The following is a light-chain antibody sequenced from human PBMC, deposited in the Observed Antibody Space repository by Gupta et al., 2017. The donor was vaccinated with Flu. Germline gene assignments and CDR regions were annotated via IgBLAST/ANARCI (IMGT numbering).Light chain of an antibody. Sequence: GQTARITCGGNNIGSKAVHWYQQKPGQAPVLIVNDDSDRPSGIPERFSGSNSGNTATLTSTRVEAGDEADYYCQVWDSSSDHVVFGGGTKLTVL. CDR1: NIGSKA. CDR3: QVWDSSSDHVV. V-gene: IGLV3-21*02. CDR2: DDS. J-gene: IGLJ2*01.